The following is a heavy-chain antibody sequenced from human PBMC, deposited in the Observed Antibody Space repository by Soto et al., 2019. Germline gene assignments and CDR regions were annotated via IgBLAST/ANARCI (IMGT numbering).Heavy chain of an antibody. CDR3: TTYYYGMDV. CDR2: IIPIFATA. Sequence: QVQLVQSGAEVKKPGSSVQVSCKTSGGTFSSYDINWVRQAPGQGFEWMGGIIPIFATANYAQDFQGRVTITADESTSTAYMELRSLRSEDTAVYYCTTYYYGMDVWGQGTTITVS. V-gene: IGHV1-69*01. J-gene: IGHJ6*02. CDR1: GGTFSSYD.